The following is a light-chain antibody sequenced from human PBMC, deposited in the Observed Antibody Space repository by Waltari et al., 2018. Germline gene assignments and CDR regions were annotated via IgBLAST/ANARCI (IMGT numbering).Light chain of an antibody. Sequence: HSALTQPDSVSGSPGHSITISCTGTSSDVCGYNYVSWSQQHPGKAPKLMSYAVSKRPSGVSNRFSGSKSGNTASLTISGLQAEDEADYYCSSYTSSSTYVFGTGTKVTVL. CDR1: SSDVCGYNY. V-gene: IGLV2-14*01. CDR2: AVS. J-gene: IGLJ1*01. CDR3: SSYTSSSTYV.